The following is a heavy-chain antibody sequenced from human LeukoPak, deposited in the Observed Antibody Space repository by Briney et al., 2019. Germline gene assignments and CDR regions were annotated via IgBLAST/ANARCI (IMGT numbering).Heavy chain of an antibody. J-gene: IGHJ4*02. D-gene: IGHD6-19*01. CDR1: GGSISSSNW. CDR2: ICHSGST. V-gene: IGHV4-4*02. Sequence: SETLSLTCAVSGGSISSSNWWSWVRQPPGKGLEWIGEICHSGSTNYNPSLKSRVTISVDKSKNQFSLKLSSVTAADTAVYYCASASSLVAGFDYWGQGTLVTVSS. CDR3: ASASSLVAGFDY.